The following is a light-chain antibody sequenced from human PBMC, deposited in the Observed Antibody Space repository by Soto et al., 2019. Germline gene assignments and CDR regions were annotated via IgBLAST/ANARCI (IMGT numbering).Light chain of an antibody. CDR3: RSYAGSDVFV. CDR1: ISDVGDYNY. J-gene: IGLJ1*01. CDR2: EVN. V-gene: IGLV2-8*01. Sequence: QSLLTQPPSASGSPGQSVTISCTGTISDVGDYNYVSWYQQHPGKAPKLMIYEVNKRPSGVPDRFSGSKAGNTASLTVFGLQAEDEADYYCRSYAGSDVFVFGTGTKVTVL.